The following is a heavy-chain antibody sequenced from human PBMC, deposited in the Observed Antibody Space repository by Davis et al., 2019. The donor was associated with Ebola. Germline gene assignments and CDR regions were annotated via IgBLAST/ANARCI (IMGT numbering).Heavy chain of an antibody. CDR2: INHSGST. J-gene: IGHJ4*02. Sequence: MPSETLSLTCAVYGGSFNGYYWSWIRQPPGKGLEWIGEINHSGSTNYNPSLKSRVTISVDTSKNQFSLKLSSVTAADTAVYYCARGRDFWRNWGQGTLVTVSS. V-gene: IGHV4-34*01. D-gene: IGHD3-3*01. CDR3: ARGRDFWRN. CDR1: GGSFNGYY.